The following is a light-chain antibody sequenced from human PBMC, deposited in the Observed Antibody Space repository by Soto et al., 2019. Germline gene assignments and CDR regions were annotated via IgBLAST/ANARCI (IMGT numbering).Light chain of an antibody. V-gene: IGKV1-17*03. CDR1: LGISNF. CDR2: AAS. CDR3: LQHNSYPWT. Sequence: IQMNQCPSSMCASXGDRVTIYCRPRLGISNFLAWFQQKPGTVPKSXXYAASSLQGGGPSRFSGSGSGTEFTRTISSLQPEDFATYYCLQHNSYPWTVGQGTKVDIK. J-gene: IGKJ1*01.